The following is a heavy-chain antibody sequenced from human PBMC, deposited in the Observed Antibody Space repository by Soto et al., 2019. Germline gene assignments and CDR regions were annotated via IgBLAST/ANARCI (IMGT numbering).Heavy chain of an antibody. V-gene: IGHV3-33*01. CDR2: IWYDGSNK. CDR3: ARDLGIAVARYYFDY. Sequence: GGSLRLSCAASGFTFSSYGMHWVRQAPGKGLEWVAVIWYDGSNKYYADSVKGRFTISRDNSKNTLYLQMNSLRAEDTAVYYCARDLGIAVARYYFDYWGQGTLVTVSS. J-gene: IGHJ4*02. CDR1: GFTFSSYG. D-gene: IGHD6-19*01.